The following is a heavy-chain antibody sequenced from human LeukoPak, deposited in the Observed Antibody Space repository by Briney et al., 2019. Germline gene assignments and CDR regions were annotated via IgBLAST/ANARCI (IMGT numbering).Heavy chain of an antibody. D-gene: IGHD4-23*01. V-gene: IGHV3-23*01. CDR2: TSGSGGST. CDR3: AKDPLRYGGNSSPSR. Sequence: GGSLRLSCAASGFTFSNYAMSWVRQAPGKGLEWVSATSGSGGSTYYADSVEGRFTISRDNSKNTLYLQMNSLRAEDTAVYYCAKDPLRYGGNSSPSRWGQGTLVTLSS. J-gene: IGHJ4*02. CDR1: GFTFSNYA.